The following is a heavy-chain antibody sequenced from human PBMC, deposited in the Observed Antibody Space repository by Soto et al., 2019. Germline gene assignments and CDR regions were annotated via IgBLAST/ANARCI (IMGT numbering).Heavy chain of an antibody. CDR2: LYWNDDK. D-gene: IGHD3-10*01. CDR3: AKQRALSNNLFFYK. V-gene: IGHV2-5*01. CDR1: GFSINGGGVG. J-gene: IGHJ4*02. Sequence: QITLKESGQTLVQPTQTLTLICSLSGFSINGGGVGVGWIRQPPGKAPEWLALLYWNDDKWFSPSLQFRLSVTKESSKNQVVLTMTHMDPNDTATYYWAKQRALSNNLFFYKWGQGALVTVSS.